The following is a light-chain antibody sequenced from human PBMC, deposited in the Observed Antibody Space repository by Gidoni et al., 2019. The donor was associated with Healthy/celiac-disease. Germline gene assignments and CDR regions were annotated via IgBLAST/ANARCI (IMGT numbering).Light chain of an antibody. V-gene: IGKV3-11*01. Sequence: EIVLTQSPATLSLSPGERATPSCRASQSVNSYLAWYQQKPGQAPRLLIYDASNRATGIPARFSGSGSGTDFTLTISSLEPEDFAVYYCQQRSNWPRFTFGPGTKVDIK. CDR2: DAS. CDR1: QSVNSY. CDR3: QQRSNWPRFT. J-gene: IGKJ3*01.